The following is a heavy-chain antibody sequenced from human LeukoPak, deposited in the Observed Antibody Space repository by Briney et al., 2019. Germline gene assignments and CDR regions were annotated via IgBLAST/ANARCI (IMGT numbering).Heavy chain of an antibody. CDR2: INPSGGST. V-gene: IGHV1-46*01. J-gene: IGHJ4*01. Sequence: ASVKVSCKASGYTFTSYYMHWVRQAPGQGLEWMGIINPSGGSTSYAQKFQGRVTMTRDMSTSTVYMELSSLRSEDTAVYYCARTPVKDGGYFDYWGQEPWSPSPQ. CDR3: ARTPVKDGGYFDY. D-gene: IGHD4-23*01. CDR1: GYTFTSYY.